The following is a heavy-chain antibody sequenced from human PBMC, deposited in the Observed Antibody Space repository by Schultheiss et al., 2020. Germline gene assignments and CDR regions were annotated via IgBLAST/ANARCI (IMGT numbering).Heavy chain of an antibody. V-gene: IGHV3-48*03. CDR1: GFTFRSYE. D-gene: IGHD1-26*01. CDR3: AKVTIVGPFDY. CDR2: ISVSGNII. Sequence: GESLKISCAASGFTFRSYEMNWVRQAPGKGLEWVSYISVSGNIIKYADSVKGRFTISRDNAKNSLYLQMNSLRAEDTAVYYCAKVTIVGPFDYWGQGTLVTVSS. J-gene: IGHJ4*02.